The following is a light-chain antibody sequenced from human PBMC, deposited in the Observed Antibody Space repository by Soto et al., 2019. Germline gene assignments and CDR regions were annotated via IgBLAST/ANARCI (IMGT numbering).Light chain of an antibody. CDR1: SSNIGAGDD. Sequence: QSVLTQPPSVSGAPGQRVTISCTGSSSNIGAGDDVHRDQQFPGTAPKLLIYGNSNRPSGVPDRFSGPKSGTSASLAITGLKDEDEDDYYCQSYDRRLRLGVFGGGTKLTVL. J-gene: IGLJ2*01. CDR3: QSYDRRLRLGV. V-gene: IGLV1-40*01. CDR2: GNS.